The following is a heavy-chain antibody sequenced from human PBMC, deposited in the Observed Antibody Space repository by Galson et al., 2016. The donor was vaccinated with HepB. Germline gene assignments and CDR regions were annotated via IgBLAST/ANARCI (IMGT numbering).Heavy chain of an antibody. CDR1: GFTFTTYS. J-gene: IGHJ6*02. D-gene: IGHD5-24*01. V-gene: IGHV3-21*06. CDR2: ISGRSSYI. Sequence: SLRLSCAVSGFTFTTYSMSWVRQVPGKGLEWVSSISGRSSYIYYADSVKGRFTISRGNARNSLYLEINSLRAEDTALYYCARLGAGAMPTNFERDYYYGMDFWGQGTTVTVSS. CDR3: ARLGAGAMPTNFERDYYYGMDF.